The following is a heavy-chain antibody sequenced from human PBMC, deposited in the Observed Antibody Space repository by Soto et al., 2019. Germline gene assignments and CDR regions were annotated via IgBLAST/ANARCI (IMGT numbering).Heavy chain of an antibody. CDR2: INPSGGST. CDR3: ARAEYCSSTSCYSGFNYYYYYMDV. Sequence: ASVKVSCKASGYTFTSYYMHWVRQAPGQGLEWMGIINPSGGSTSYAQKFQGRVTMTRDTSTSTVYMELSSLRSEDTAVYYCARAEYCSSTSCYSGFNYYYYYMDVRGKGTTVTVSS. J-gene: IGHJ6*03. V-gene: IGHV1-46*03. D-gene: IGHD2-2*01. CDR1: GYTFTSYY.